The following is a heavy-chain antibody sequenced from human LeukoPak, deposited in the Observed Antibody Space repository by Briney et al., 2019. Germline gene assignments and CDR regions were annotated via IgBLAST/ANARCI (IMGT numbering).Heavy chain of an antibody. CDR3: ARRKSGDFSVDY. CDR1: GYSFTTYW. CDR2: IYPSDSDT. V-gene: IGHV5-51*01. Sequence: GESLQISCKGSGYSFTTYWIAWVRPMPGKGLEWMGIIYPSDSDTKYSPSFQGQVTISADKSISTAYLQWSSLKASDTAMYYCARRKSGDFSVDYWGQGTLVTVSS. J-gene: IGHJ4*02. D-gene: IGHD4-17*01.